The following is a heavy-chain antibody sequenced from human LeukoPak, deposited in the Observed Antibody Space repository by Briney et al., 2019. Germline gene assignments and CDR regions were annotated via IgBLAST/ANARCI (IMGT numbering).Heavy chain of an antibody. D-gene: IGHD3-9*01. Sequence: ASVKVSSKASGHTFSSYAISWVRQAPGQGLECMGGLIPIFATANYAQKCQGRDTITEDEATSTDYLVLSSLRSEDTAVYYCARGDILTGYPSGDDAFDIWGQGTMVTVSS. J-gene: IGHJ3*02. V-gene: IGHV1-69*13. CDR1: GHTFSSYA. CDR3: ARGDILTGYPSGDDAFDI. CDR2: LIPIFATA.